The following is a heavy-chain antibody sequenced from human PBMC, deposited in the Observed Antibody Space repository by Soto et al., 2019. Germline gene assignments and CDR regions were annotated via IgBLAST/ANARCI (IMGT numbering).Heavy chain of an antibody. J-gene: IGHJ4*02. V-gene: IGHV3-23*01. CDR1: GFTFSSYA. Sequence: PVGSLRLSCAASGFTFSSYAMSWVRQAPGKGLEWVSAISGSGGSTYYADSVKGRFTISRDNSKNTLYLQMNSLRAEDTAVYYCAKREYSSGWYDFDYWGQGTLVTVSS. CDR3: AKREYSSGWYDFDY. D-gene: IGHD6-19*01. CDR2: ISGSGGST.